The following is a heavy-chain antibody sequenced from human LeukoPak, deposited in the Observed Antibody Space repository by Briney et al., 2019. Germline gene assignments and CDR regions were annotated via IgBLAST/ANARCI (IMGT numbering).Heavy chain of an antibody. CDR2: INRNGVTT. Sequence: PGGSLRLSCAASGFALDDFGMSWVRQGPGMGLEWVSSINRNGVTTWYADSARGRFTISRDNAKNSLYLQMNSLRAEDTAFYYCARGGWYGGNWFAPWGQGTLVTVSS. V-gene: IGHV3-20*04. D-gene: IGHD6-19*01. CDR1: GFALDDFG. J-gene: IGHJ5*02. CDR3: ARGGWYGGNWFAP.